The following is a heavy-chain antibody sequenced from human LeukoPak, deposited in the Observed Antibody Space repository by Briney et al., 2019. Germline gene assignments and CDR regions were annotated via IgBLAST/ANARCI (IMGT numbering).Heavy chain of an antibody. V-gene: IGHV3-30*02. D-gene: IGHD3-10*01. CDR3: AKDGETYYYGSGSYYGHFDY. CDR1: GFSFSSYG. CDR2: IRYDGSNK. Sequence: AGGSLRLSCAASGFSFSSYGLHWVRQAPGKGLEWVAFIRYDGSNKYYADSVKGRFTISRDNSKNTLYLQMSSLRAEDTAVYYCAKDGETYYYGSGSYYGHFDYWGQGTLVTVSS. J-gene: IGHJ4*02.